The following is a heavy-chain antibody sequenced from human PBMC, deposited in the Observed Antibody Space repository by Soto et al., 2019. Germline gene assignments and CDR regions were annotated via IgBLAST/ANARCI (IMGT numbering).Heavy chain of an antibody. CDR2: IYPGDHET. D-gene: IGHD6-13*01. CDR1: GYTFSNFW. V-gene: IGHV5-51*01. J-gene: IGHJ4*02. Sequence: LGESLKISCQSSGYTFSNFWIGWVRQLPGKGLEWMGIIYPGDHETRYSPSFHGKATISADRSINTAYLQWNSLEASDTAFYFCARSPRSSPYFDYWGQGALVTVSS. CDR3: ARSPRSSPYFDY.